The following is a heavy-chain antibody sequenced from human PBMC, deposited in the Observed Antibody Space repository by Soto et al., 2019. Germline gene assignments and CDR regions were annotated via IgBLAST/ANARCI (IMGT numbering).Heavy chain of an antibody. CDR3: ANNDYGVDDYYSYYGRDV. CDR1: GFTFSSYG. J-gene: IGHJ6*02. V-gene: IGHV3-30*18. D-gene: IGHD4-17*01. Sequence: QVQLVESGGGVVQPGRSLRLSCAASGFTFSSYGMHWVRQAPGKGLEWVAVISYDGSNKYYADSVKGRFTISRDNSKNPLYLQMNSLRAEDTGVYYCANNDYGVDDYYSYYGRDVWGQGTTVTVSS. CDR2: ISYDGSNK.